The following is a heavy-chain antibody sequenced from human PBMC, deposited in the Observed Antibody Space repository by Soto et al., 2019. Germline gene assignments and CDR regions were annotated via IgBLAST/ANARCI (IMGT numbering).Heavy chain of an antibody. V-gene: IGHV1-2*02. CDR3: AKGDSSWVSWFDP. D-gene: IGHD6-19*01. CDR1: GYTFTAQY. Sequence: ASVKVSCKASGYTFTAQYLHWVRKAPGEGLEWMGWINPTTGATRYAQKFQGRVTMTRDTSMSTAYLEVRSLRPDDTTVYYCAKGDSSWVSWFDPWGQGTLVTVSS. CDR2: INPTTGAT. J-gene: IGHJ5*02.